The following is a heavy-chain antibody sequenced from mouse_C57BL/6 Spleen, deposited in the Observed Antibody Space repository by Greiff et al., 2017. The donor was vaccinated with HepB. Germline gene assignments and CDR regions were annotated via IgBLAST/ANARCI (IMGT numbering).Heavy chain of an antibody. CDR1: GYSITSGYY. CDR3: ARGDYYGSSYLDY. D-gene: IGHD1-1*01. Sequence: EVKLLESGPGLVKPSQSLSLTCSVTGYSITSGYYWNWIRQFPGNKLEWMGYISYDGSNNYNPSLKNRISITRDTSKHQLFLKLNSVTTEDTATYYCARGDYYGSSYLDYWGQGTTLTVSS. CDR2: ISYDGSN. J-gene: IGHJ2*01. V-gene: IGHV3-6*01.